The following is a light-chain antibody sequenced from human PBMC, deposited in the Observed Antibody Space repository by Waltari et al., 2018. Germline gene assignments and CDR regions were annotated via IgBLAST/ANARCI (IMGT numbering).Light chain of an antibody. V-gene: IGKV2-28*01. CDR2: LVS. Sequence: EIVVTQSPLSLPVTPGAPASISCRSSQSLLHSNGYNYLDWYLQKPGQSAQLLIYLVSTRVSGVPDRFSGSGSGTDFTLKINRVEAEDVGVYYCMQALQTPRTFGQGTKLEIK. J-gene: IGKJ2*01. CDR1: QSLLHSNGYNY. CDR3: MQALQTPRT.